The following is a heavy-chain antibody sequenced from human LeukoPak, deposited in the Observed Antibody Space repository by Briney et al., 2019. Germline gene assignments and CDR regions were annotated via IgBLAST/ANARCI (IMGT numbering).Heavy chain of an antibody. CDR2: VHPDTGYA. CDR1: GYPFTTYE. V-gene: IGHV1-8*01. CDR3: ARGPRNDP. D-gene: IGHD1-14*01. J-gene: IGHJ5*02. Sequence: ASVKVSCKTSGYPFTTYEINWVRQAAGQRLEWMGWVHPDTGYADYAQKFQGRVTMTSDTSISTAYMELSSLRSDDTAVYFCARGPRNDPWGQGTLVTVSS.